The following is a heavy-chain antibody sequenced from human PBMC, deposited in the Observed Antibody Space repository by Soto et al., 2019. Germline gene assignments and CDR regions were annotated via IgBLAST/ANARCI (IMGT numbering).Heavy chain of an antibody. Sequence: SVNFSCKASGGTFSSYAISWVRQAPGQGLEWMGGIIPIFGTANYAQKFQGRVTITADESTSTAYMELSSLRSEDTAVYYCARDLRSYNWNYQGYWGQGTLVTVSS. V-gene: IGHV1-69*01. CDR2: IIPIFGTA. CDR1: GGTFSSYA. D-gene: IGHD1-7*01. J-gene: IGHJ4*02. CDR3: ARDLRSYNWNYQGY.